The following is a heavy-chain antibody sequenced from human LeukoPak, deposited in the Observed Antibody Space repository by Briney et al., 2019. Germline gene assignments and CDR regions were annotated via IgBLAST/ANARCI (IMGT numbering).Heavy chain of an antibody. CDR2: IYYSGST. J-gene: IGHJ4*02. CDR1: GGSISSYY. D-gene: IGHD6-19*01. CDR3: ARLYSSGWYWEYYFDY. V-gene: IGHV4-59*01. Sequence: SETLSLTCTVSGGSISSYYWSWIRQPPGKGLEWVGYIYYSGSTNYNPPLKSRVNISANTSKNQFSLKLSSVTAEDTAVYYCARLYSSGWYWEYYFDYWGQGTLVTVSS.